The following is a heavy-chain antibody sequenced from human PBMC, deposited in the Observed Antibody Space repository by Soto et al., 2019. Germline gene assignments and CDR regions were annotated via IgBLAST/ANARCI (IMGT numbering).Heavy chain of an antibody. CDR1: GYTFTSYD. J-gene: IGHJ5*02. CDR2: MNPNSGNT. V-gene: IGHV1-8*01. D-gene: IGHD3-3*01. Sequence: QVQLVQSGAEVKKPGASVKVYCKASGYTFTSYDINWLRQATGQGLEWMGWMNPNSGNTGYAQKFQGRVTMTRNTSISTAYMELSSLRSEDTAVYYCARGITIFGVVKGFDHWGQGTLVTVSS. CDR3: ARGITIFGVVKGFDH.